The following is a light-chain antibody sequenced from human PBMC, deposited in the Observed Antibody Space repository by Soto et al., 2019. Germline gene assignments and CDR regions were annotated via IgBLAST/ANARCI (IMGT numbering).Light chain of an antibody. CDR1: SSDFGGYNY. CDR3: NSYAGSNNLL. J-gene: IGLJ2*01. Sequence: QSALTQPPSASGSPGQSVTISCTGTSSDFGGYNYVSWYQQHPGKAPKLMIYEVSKRPSGVPDRFSGSKSGNTASLTVSGLQAEDEADYYCNSYAGSNNLLFGGGTKVTVL. V-gene: IGLV2-8*01. CDR2: EVS.